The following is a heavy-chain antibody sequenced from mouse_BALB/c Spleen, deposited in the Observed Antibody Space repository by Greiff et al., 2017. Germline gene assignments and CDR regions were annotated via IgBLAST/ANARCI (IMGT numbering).Heavy chain of an antibody. CDR2: INPSSGYT. Sequence: SGAELARPGASVKMSCKASGYTFTSYTMHWVKQRPGQGLEWIGYINPSSGYTNYNQKFKDKATLTADKSSSTAYMQLSSLTSEDSAVYYCARRDDYGSSYDYWGQGTTLTVSS. J-gene: IGHJ2*01. V-gene: IGHV1-4*01. CDR1: GYTFTSYT. D-gene: IGHD1-1*01. CDR3: ARRDDYGSSYDY.